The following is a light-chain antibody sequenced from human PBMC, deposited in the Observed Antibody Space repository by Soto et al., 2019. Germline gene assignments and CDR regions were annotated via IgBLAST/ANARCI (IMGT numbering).Light chain of an antibody. Sequence: EIVLTQSPGTLSLSPGERATLSCRASQSVSNNYLAWYQQKPGQAPRLLIYGASNRATGIPDRFSGSGSGTEFALTISGLQSEDFTVYFCQQYNTRPQTFGQGTKVDIK. CDR2: GAS. V-gene: IGKV3D-15*01. J-gene: IGKJ1*01. CDR3: QQYNTRPQT. CDR1: QSVSNN.